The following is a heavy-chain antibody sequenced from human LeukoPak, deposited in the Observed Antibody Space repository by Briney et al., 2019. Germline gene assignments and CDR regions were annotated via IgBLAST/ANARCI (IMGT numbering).Heavy chain of an antibody. J-gene: IGHJ3*02. CDR2: IKEDGSEK. Sequence: GGSLRLSCAASGFTFSTYWMNWVRQAPGKGLEWVANIKEDGSEKYYVYSVKGRFTISRDNAKNSLYLQMSSLRDENTAVYYCARVEYGDYGLGAFDIWGQGTMVIVSS. CDR1: GFTFSTYW. D-gene: IGHD4-17*01. CDR3: ARVEYGDYGLGAFDI. V-gene: IGHV3-7*01.